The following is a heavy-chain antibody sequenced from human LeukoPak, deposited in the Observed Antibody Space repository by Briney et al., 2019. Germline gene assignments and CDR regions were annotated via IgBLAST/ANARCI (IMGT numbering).Heavy chain of an antibody. D-gene: IGHD4-23*01. J-gene: IGHJ4*02. CDR3: ARERYGGNLYYFDY. CDR1: GFTFSSYW. V-gene: IGHV3-74*01. Sequence: QPGVSLRLSCAASGFTFSSYWMHWVRQAPGKGLVWVSRINSDGSSTSYADSVKGRFTISRDNAKNTLYLQMNSLRAEDTAVYYCARERYGGNLYYFDYWGQGTLVTVSS. CDR2: INSDGSST.